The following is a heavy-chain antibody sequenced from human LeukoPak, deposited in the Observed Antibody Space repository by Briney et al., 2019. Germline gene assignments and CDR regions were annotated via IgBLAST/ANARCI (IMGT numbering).Heavy chain of an antibody. CDR2: ISSSSSHI. D-gene: IGHD5-12*01. Sequence: PGGSLRLSCAASGFTFSSYSMNWVRQAPGKGLEWVSSISSSSSHIYYADSLKGRFTISRDNAKNSLYLQMNSLRAEDMAVYYCARAPGYRSFLDYWGQGTLVTVSS. CDR1: GFTFSSYS. CDR3: ARAPGYRSFLDY. V-gene: IGHV3-21*06. J-gene: IGHJ4*02.